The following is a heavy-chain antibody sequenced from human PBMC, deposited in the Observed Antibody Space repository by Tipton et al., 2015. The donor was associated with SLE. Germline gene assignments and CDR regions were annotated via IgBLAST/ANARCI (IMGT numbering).Heavy chain of an antibody. CDR3: ARVLGSYYGMDV. V-gene: IGHV3-30*04. Sequence: RSLRLSCAASGFSFSIYAMHWVRQAPGKGLEWVAIVSYDGRNKHYADSVKGRFTISRDNSKNTLFLQMNSLRAEDTAVYYCARVLGSYYGMDVWGQGTTVTVSS. CDR1: GFSFSIYA. J-gene: IGHJ6*02. CDR2: VSYDGRNK.